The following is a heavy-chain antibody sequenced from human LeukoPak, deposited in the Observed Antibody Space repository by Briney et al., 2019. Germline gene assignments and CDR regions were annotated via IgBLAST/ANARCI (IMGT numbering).Heavy chain of an antibody. D-gene: IGHD2-2*01. CDR3: ARAIRGCSSTNCYGG. CDR1: GYTFTGYY. V-gene: IGHV1-2*02. CDR2: INPNSGGT. J-gene: IGHJ1*01. Sequence: ASVKVSCKASGYTFTGYYMHWVRQAPGQGLEWMGWINPNSGGTNYAQKFQGRVTMTRDTSISTAYMELSRLRSDDTAVYYCARAIRGCSSTNCYGGWGQGTLVTVSS.